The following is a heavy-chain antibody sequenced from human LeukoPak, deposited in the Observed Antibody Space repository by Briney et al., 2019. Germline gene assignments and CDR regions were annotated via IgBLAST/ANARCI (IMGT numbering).Heavy chain of an antibody. CDR2: IKSDGSTT. CDR3: ARSDWFDP. V-gene: IGHV3-74*01. J-gene: IGHJ5*02. CDR1: GFTFSGYW. Sequence: GGSLRLSCAASGFTFSGYWMHWVRQAPGKGLVWVSRIKSDGSTTSYADSVKGRFTISRGNAKNTLYLQMNSLRVEDTAVYFCARSDWFDPWGQGTLVTVSS.